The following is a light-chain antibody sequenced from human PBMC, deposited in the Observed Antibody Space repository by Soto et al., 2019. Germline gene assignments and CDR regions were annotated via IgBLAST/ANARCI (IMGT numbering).Light chain of an antibody. CDR2: GNS. V-gene: IGLV1-40*01. CDR1: SSNIGAGYD. J-gene: IGLJ2*01. Sequence: QSVLTQPPSVSGAPGQRVTISCTGSSSNIGAGYDVHWYQQLPGTAPKLLIYGNSNRPSGVPDRFSGSKSGTSASLAITGLQAEDEADYYCQSSDSSRSGCVVFGGGTKLTVL. CDR3: QSSDSSRSGCVV.